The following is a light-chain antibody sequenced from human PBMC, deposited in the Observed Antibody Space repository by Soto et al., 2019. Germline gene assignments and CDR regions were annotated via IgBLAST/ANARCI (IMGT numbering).Light chain of an antibody. CDR2: DAY. J-gene: IGKJ4*01. CDR3: QHYKTWPLA. Sequence: EIVMTQSPATLSVSPGERVTLSCRASQGVGSTLAWYRQQPGQAPRLLIYDAYIRATGVPARFSGSGSGTEFTLTISSLQSEDFAVYYCQHYKTWPLAFGGGTKVVIK. CDR1: QGVGST. V-gene: IGKV3-15*01.